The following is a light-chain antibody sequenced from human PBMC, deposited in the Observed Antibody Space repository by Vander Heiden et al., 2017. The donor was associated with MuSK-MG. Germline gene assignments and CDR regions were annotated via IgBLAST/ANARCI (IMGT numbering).Light chain of an antibody. V-gene: IGKV1-27*01. J-gene: IGKJ1*01. Sequence: DIQMTQSPSSLSASVGDRVTITCRASQGISNYLAWYQQKPGKVPRLLIYGASTLQSGVPSRFSGSGSGTDFTLTISNLQPEDVATYYCQKDDSGVSTFGQGTKVEIK. CDR3: QKDDSGVST. CDR1: QGISNY. CDR2: GAS.